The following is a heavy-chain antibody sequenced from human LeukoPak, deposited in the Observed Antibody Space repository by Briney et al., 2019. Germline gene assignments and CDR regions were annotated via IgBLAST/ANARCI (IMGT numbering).Heavy chain of an antibody. CDR3: AARGYVWGSYRFDY. V-gene: IGHV4-34*01. J-gene: IGHJ4*02. Sequence: SETLSHTCAVYGGSFSGYYWSWIRQPPGKGLEWIGEINHSGSTNYNPSLKSRVTISVDTSKNQFSLKLSSVTAADTAVYYCAARGYVWGSYRFDYWGQGTLVTVSS. CDR2: INHSGST. D-gene: IGHD3-16*02. CDR1: GGSFSGYY.